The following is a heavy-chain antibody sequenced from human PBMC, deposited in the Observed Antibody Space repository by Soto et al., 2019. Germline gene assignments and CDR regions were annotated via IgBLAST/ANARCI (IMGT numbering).Heavy chain of an antibody. CDR2: IYDSGVT. CDR3: AGFVVPASRNGDFDY. J-gene: IGHJ4*02. CDR1: GIPVSTSDYY. D-gene: IGHD2-15*01. Sequence: SEPLSLTCTAPGIPVSTSDYYWGWVRQPPGKGLDWIGNIYDSGVTFYNPSLRSGATVSVDPSKNQFSQRINSVTGSDTAVYFYAGFVVPASRNGDFDYWGQGTLVTVSS. V-gene: IGHV4-39*01.